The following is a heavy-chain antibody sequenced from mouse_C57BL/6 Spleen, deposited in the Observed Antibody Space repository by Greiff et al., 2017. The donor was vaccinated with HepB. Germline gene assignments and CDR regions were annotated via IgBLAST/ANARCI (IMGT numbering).Heavy chain of an antibody. Sequence: QVQLQQPGAELVKPGASVKLSCKASGYTFTSYWMQWVKQRPGQGLEWIGEIDPSDSYTNYNQKFKGKATLTVDTSSSTAYMQLSSLTSEDSAVYYCARSDYYGSERDYWGQGTTLTVSS. CDR3: ARSDYYGSERDY. CDR2: IDPSDSYT. D-gene: IGHD1-1*01. V-gene: IGHV1-50*01. J-gene: IGHJ2*01. CDR1: GYTFTSYW.